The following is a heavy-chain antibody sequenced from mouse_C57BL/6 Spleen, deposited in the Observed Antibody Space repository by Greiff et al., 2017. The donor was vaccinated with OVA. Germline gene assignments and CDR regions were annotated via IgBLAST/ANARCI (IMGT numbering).Heavy chain of an antibody. CDR1: GFTFSSYT. J-gene: IGHJ3*01. V-gene: IGHV5-9*01. Sequence: EVHLVQSGGGLVRPGGSLKLSCAASGFTFSSYTMPWVRQTPEKRLEWVATISGGGGNTYYPDNVKGRFTISRDNATNTLYLQISSLKSEDAALYDCARQWDSSFAYWGQGTLVTVSA. D-gene: IGHD4-1*01. CDR2: ISGGGGNT. CDR3: ARQWDSSFAY.